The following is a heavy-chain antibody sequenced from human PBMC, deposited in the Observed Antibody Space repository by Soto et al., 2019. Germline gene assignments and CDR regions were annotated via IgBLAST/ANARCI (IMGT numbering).Heavy chain of an antibody. Sequence: SETLSLTCAVSGGSISSGGYSWSWIRQPPGKGLEWIGYIYHSGSTYYNPSLKSRVTISVDRSKNQFSLKLSSVTAADTAVYYCASGYCSSTSCPHASAFDIWGQGTMVT. CDR1: GGSISSGGYS. J-gene: IGHJ3*02. D-gene: IGHD2-2*03. V-gene: IGHV4-30-2*01. CDR2: IYHSGST. CDR3: ASGYCSSTSCPHASAFDI.